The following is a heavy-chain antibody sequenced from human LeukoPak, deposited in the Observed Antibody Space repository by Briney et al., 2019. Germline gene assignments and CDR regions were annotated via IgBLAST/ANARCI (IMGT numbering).Heavy chain of an antibody. CDR2: IYHSGST. D-gene: IGHD1-26*01. J-gene: IGHJ4*02. V-gene: IGHV4-30-2*01. CDR3: ARHQSNSGSYRY. Sequence: PSETLSLTCAVSGGSITSGDYSWSWIRQPPGQGLEWIGYIYHSGSTYYNPSLKSRVTISVDTSKNQFSLKLSSVTAADTAVYYCARHQSNSGSYRYWGQGTLVTVSS. CDR1: GGSITSGDYS.